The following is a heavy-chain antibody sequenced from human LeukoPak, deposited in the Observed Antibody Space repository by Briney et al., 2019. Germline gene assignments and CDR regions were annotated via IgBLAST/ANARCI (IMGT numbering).Heavy chain of an antibody. V-gene: IGHV3-21*01. Sequence: KAGGSLRLPCAASGFTFSSYSMNWVRQAPGKGLEWVSSISSSSSYIYYVDSVKGRFTISRDNAKNSLYLQMNSLRAEDTAVYYCARDLYFGDDYWGQGTLVTVSS. CDR2: ISSSSSYI. J-gene: IGHJ4*02. D-gene: IGHD2/OR15-2a*01. CDR1: GFTFSSYS. CDR3: ARDLYFGDDY.